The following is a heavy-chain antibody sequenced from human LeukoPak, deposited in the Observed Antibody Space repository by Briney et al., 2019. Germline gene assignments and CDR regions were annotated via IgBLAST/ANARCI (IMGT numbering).Heavy chain of an antibody. CDR1: GGTFSSYA. Sequence: SVKVSCKASGGTFSSYAISWVRQAPGQGLEWMGRIIPILGIANYAQKFQGRVTITADESTSTAYMELSSLRSEDTAVYYCARDEDGYNSGYFDYWGQGTLVTVSS. J-gene: IGHJ4*02. V-gene: IGHV1-69*04. D-gene: IGHD5-24*01. CDR2: IIPILGIA. CDR3: ARDEDGYNSGYFDY.